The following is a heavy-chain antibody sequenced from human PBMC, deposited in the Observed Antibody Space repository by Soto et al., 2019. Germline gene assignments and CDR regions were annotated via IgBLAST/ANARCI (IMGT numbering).Heavy chain of an antibody. V-gene: IGHV4-39*01. J-gene: IGHJ6*02. Sequence: SETLSLTCTVSGGSISSSSYYWGWIRQPPGKGLEWIGSIYYSGSTYYNPSLKSRVTISVDTSKNQFSLKLSSVTAADTAVYYCARRLAASGRYYGMDVWGQGTTVTVSS. CDR2: IYYSGST. D-gene: IGHD6-13*01. CDR1: GGSISSSSYY. CDR3: ARRLAASGRYYGMDV.